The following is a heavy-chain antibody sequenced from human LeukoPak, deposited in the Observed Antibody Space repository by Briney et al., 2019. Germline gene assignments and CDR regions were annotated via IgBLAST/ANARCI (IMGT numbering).Heavy chain of an antibody. CDR3: ARASGYPFFFDP. Sequence: PGGSLRLSCAASGFTFSRYGMHWVRQAPGKGLEWVAFIRYDGSNKYYADSVKGRFTISRDNSKNTLYLQMNSLRSEDTAVYYCARASGYPFFFDPWGQGTLVTVSS. CDR1: GFTFSRYG. D-gene: IGHD2/OR15-2a*01. V-gene: IGHV3-30*02. CDR2: IRYDGSNK. J-gene: IGHJ5*02.